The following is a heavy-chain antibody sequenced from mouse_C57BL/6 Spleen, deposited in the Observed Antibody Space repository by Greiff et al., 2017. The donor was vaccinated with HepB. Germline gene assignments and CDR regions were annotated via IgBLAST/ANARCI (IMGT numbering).Heavy chain of an antibody. V-gene: IGHV14-2*01. D-gene: IGHD2-1*01. J-gene: IGHJ1*03. CDR3: ARERNYYDNQGYFDV. Sequence: VQLQQSGAELVKPGASVKLSCTASGFNIKDYYMHWVKQRTEQGLEWIGRIDPEDGETKYAQKFQGKATITADTSSNTAYLQLSSLTSEYTAVYYWARERNYYDNQGYFDVWGTGTTVTVSS. CDR2: IDPEDGET. CDR1: GFNIKDYY.